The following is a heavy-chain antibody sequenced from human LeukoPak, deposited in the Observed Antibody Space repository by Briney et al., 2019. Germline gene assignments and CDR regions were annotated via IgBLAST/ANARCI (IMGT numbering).Heavy chain of an antibody. CDR3: ANPEWGTYLVGFDY. V-gene: IGHV3-23*01. Sequence: GGSLRLSCAASGFTFSSSAMNWVRQAPGKGQEWVSTISISGDDTSYTESVKGRFTIYKANSKNTLYLRMNSLRAEDTAVYFCANPEWGTYLVGFDYWGQGPLVTVSS. J-gene: IGHJ4*02. CDR1: GFTFSSSA. CDR2: ISISGDDT. D-gene: IGHD1-26*01.